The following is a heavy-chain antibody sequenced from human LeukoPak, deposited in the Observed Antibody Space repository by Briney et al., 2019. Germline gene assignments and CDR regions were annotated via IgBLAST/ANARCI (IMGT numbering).Heavy chain of an antibody. J-gene: IGHJ4*02. CDR1: GGSISSYY. CDR3: ARSPQYFDSLLDGDSRYYFDY. D-gene: IGHD3-9*01. CDR2: VYYNKRT. Sequence: SETLSLTCTVSGGSISSYYWSWIRQPPGKGLEWIGYVYYNKRTNSNPSLKSRVTLSVDTSKNEFSLKLTSMTAADTAVYFCARSPQYFDSLLDGDSRYYFDYWGQGTLVTVSS. V-gene: IGHV4-59*01.